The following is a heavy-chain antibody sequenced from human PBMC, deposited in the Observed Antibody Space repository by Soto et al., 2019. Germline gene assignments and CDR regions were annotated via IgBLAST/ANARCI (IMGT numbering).Heavy chain of an antibody. CDR2: VHYSGNT. CDR3: ARMNQLAPKRNAFDI. CDR1: GGSISSYF. Sequence: PSETLSLTCTVSGGSISSYFWTWIRQSPGKGPQWIGYVHYSGNTNYNPSLKSRVTMSVDTSKNQFSLRLTSVTAADTAVYYCARMNQLAPKRNAFDIWGQGTMVTVSS. D-gene: IGHD1-1*01. J-gene: IGHJ3*02. V-gene: IGHV4-59*01.